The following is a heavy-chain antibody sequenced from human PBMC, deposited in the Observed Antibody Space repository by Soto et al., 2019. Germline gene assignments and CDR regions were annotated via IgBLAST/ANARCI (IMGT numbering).Heavy chain of an antibody. CDR3: AKIGSSSRDY. V-gene: IGHV3-23*01. Sequence: GSLRLSCAAFGLTLSTSSMNWVRQAPGRGLEWISYIRGNSSSTDYADSVKGRFTISRDNSKNTLYLQMNSLRAEDTAVYYCAKIGSSSRDYWGQGTLVTVSS. D-gene: IGHD6-6*01. CDR2: IRGNSSST. CDR1: GLTLSTSS. J-gene: IGHJ4*02.